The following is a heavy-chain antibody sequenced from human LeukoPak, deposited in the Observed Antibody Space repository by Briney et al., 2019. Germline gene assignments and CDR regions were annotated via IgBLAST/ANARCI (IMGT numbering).Heavy chain of an antibody. D-gene: IGHD1-7*01. V-gene: IGHV4-34*01. Sequence: SETLSLTCAVYGGSFSGYYWSWIRQPPGKGLEWIGEINHSGSTNYNPSLKGRVTISVDTSKNQFSLKLSSVTAADTAVYYCATTGTTQANYYYYYMDVWGKGTTVTVSS. CDR3: ATTGTTQANYYYYYMDV. CDR2: INHSGST. J-gene: IGHJ6*03. CDR1: GGSFSGYY.